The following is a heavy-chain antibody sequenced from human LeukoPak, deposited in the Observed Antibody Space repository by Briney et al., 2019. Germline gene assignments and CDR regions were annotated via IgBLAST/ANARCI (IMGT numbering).Heavy chain of an antibody. V-gene: IGHV4-38-2*02. CDR1: GYSISSGYY. J-gene: IGHJ4*02. CDR3: AGIYGSGSPCDY. Sequence: PSETLSLTCTVSGYSISSGYYCGWIRQPPGKGLEWIGSIYHSGNTYYNPSLKSRVTISVDTSKNQFSLKLSSVTATDTAVYYCAGIYGSGSPCDYWGQGTLVTVSS. D-gene: IGHD3-10*01. CDR2: IYHSGNT.